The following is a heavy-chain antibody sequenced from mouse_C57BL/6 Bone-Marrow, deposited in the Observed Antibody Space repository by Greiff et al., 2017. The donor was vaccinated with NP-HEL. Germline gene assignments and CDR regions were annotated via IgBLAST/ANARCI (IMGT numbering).Heavy chain of an antibody. CDR3: VGRRFAY. CDR2: IRRKSSNYAT. CDR1: GFTFTTYA. Sequence: EVQLVESGGGLVQPKGSLKLSCAASGFTFTTYAMHWVRQAPGKGLEWVARIRRKSSNYATYYADSVKDRFTISRDDSQSMLYLQMNNLKTEDTAMYYCVGRRFAYWGQGTLVTVSA. J-gene: IGHJ3*01. V-gene: IGHV10-3*01.